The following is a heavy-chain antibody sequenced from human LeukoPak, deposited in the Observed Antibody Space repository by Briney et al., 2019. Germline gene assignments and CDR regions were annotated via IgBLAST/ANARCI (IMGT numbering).Heavy chain of an antibody. CDR1: GGSFSDYY. D-gene: IGHD3-10*01. Sequence: SATLSLTCAVYGGSFSDYYWNWIRQPPGKGLEWIGEINHSGSTNYNPSLRSRVTISVDTSKNQFSLRLSSVTAADTAVYYCARDGYYGSGSHTAYFDYWGQGTLVTVSS. J-gene: IGHJ4*02. CDR2: INHSGST. V-gene: IGHV4-34*01. CDR3: ARDGYYGSGSHTAYFDY.